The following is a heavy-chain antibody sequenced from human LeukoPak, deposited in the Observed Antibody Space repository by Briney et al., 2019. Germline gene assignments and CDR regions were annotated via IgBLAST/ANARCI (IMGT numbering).Heavy chain of an antibody. D-gene: IGHD3-22*01. CDR3: ARASSGYYYAY. J-gene: IGHJ4*02. Sequence: PSETLSLTCAVYGGSFSGYYWSWIRQPPGKGLEWIGEINHSGSTNYNPSLKSRVTISVDTSKNQFSLKLSSVTAADTAVYYCARASSGYYYAYWGQGTLVTVSS. CDR2: INHSGST. V-gene: IGHV4-34*01. CDR1: GGSFSGYY.